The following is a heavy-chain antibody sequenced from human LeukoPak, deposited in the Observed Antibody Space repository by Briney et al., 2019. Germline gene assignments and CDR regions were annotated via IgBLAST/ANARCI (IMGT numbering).Heavy chain of an antibody. CDR2: INPNSGGT. CDR3: AREYHDSSGYYYRFDY. D-gene: IGHD3-22*01. CDR1: GYTFTSYY. Sequence: GASVKVSCKASGYTFTSYYMHWVRQAPGQGLEWMGWINPNSGGTNYAQKFQGRVTMTRDTSISTAYMELSRLRSDDTAVYYCAREYHDSSGYYYRFDYWGQGTLVTVSS. V-gene: IGHV1-2*02. J-gene: IGHJ4*02.